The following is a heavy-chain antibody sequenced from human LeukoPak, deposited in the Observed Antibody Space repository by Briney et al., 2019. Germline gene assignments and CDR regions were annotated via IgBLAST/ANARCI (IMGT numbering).Heavy chain of an antibody. CDR3: ARDRCSSTSCYAHHFDY. V-gene: IGHV3-11*06. CDR1: GFTFSDYY. D-gene: IGHD2-2*01. Sequence: GGSLRLSCAASGFTFSDYYMSWIRQAPGKGLERVSYISSSSSYTNYADSVKGRFTISRDNAKNSLYLQMNSLRAEDTAVYYCARDRCSSTSCYAHHFDYWGQGTLVTVSS. CDR2: ISSSSSYT. J-gene: IGHJ4*02.